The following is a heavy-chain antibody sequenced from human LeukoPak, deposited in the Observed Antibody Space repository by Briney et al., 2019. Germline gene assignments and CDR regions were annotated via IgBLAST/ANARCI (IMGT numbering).Heavy chain of an antibody. D-gene: IGHD5-18*01. Sequence: SETLSLTCSVSGGSISSSYYYWGWIRQPPGKGLEWIGTIYYSGSTYYNPSLQSRVTISVDTSKNQFSLKLSSVTAADTAVYYCARGDDVDTAMAVSYWGQGTLVTVSS. CDR1: GGSISSSYYY. V-gene: IGHV4-39*07. CDR2: IYYSGST. J-gene: IGHJ4*02. CDR3: ARGDDVDTAMAVSY.